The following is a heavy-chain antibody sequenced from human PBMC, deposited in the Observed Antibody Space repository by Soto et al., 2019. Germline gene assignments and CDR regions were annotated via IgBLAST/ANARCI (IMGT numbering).Heavy chain of an antibody. D-gene: IGHD3-3*01. Sequence: GASVKVSCKASGYTFTGYYMHWVRQAPGQGLEWMGWINPNSGGTNYAQKFQGWVTMTRDTSISTAYMELSRLRSDDTAVYYCARAEIITIFGVASEQNWFDPWGQGTLVTVSS. V-gene: IGHV1-2*04. CDR1: GYTFTGYY. CDR3: ARAEIITIFGVASEQNWFDP. CDR2: INPNSGGT. J-gene: IGHJ5*02.